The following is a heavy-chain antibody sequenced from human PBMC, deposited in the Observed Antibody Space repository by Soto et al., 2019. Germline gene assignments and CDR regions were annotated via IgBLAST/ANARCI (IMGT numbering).Heavy chain of an antibody. CDR1: GFTLSGYA. D-gene: IGHD6-6*01. J-gene: IGHJ6*03. CDR2: ISSNGVGT. V-gene: IGHV3-64*01. CDR3: SKCARPDFYYISV. Sequence: GGSLRLSCAGSGFTLSGYAMDWVRQAPGKGLEYVSGISSNGVGTYYANSVQGRFTISRDNSKNTVYLQMGSLRPEDMAVYYCSKCARPDFYYISVPAKGTTVTVSS.